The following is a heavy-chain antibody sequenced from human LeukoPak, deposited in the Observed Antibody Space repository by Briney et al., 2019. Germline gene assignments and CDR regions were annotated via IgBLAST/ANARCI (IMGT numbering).Heavy chain of an antibody. CDR1: GYTFTSYY. Sequence: ASVKVSCKASGYTFTSYYIHWVRQAPGQGLEWMGIINANGGDTRYAQKFQGRVTMTRDMSTSRVYMELSSLRSEDTAVYYCARAPSLYCGGDCYAFDIWGQGTMVTVSS. J-gene: IGHJ3*02. D-gene: IGHD2-21*02. V-gene: IGHV1-46*01. CDR3: ARAPSLYCGGDCYAFDI. CDR2: INANGGDT.